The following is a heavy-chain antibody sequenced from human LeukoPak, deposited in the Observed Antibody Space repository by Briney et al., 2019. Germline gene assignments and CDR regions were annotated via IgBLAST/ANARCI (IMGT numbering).Heavy chain of an antibody. CDR3: ARDIRGPLSTAGYCSSTSCYGEDNWFDP. J-gene: IGHJ5*02. V-gene: IGHV4-38-2*02. Sequence: PSETLSLTCAVSGYSISSGYYWGWLRQPPGKGLEWIGSIYHSGSTYYNPSLKSRVTISVDTSKNEFSLKLSSVTAADTAVYYCARDIRGPLSTAGYCSSTSCYGEDNWFDPWGQGTLLTVSS. D-gene: IGHD2-2*01. CDR2: IYHSGST. CDR1: GYSISSGYY.